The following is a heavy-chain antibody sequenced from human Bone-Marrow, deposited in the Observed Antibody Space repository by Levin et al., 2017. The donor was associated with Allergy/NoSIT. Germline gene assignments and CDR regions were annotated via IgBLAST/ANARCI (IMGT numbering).Heavy chain of an antibody. Sequence: GGSLRLSCAASGFTFTSYAMSWVRQAPGKGLEWVSGISGSGDSTYYADSVKGLFTISRDYSKNTLDLQMNSLRAEDTAIYYCAKNRQWLAPKNFDYWGQGTLVTVSS. CDR2: ISGSGDST. D-gene: IGHD6-19*01. CDR1: GFTFTSYA. V-gene: IGHV3-23*01. CDR3: AKNRQWLAPKNFDY. J-gene: IGHJ4*02.